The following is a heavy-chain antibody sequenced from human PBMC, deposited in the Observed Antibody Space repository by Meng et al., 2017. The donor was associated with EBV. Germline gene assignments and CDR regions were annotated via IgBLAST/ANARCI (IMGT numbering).Heavy chain of an antibody. CDR2: IIPIFGTA. J-gene: IGHJ4*02. CDR3: VRAEIAAAGRLDY. V-gene: IGHV1-69*06. D-gene: IGHD6-13*01. Sequence: GRAGPSGAEAKKPGSSGRVSCKASGGTFSSYAISWVRQAPGQGLGRMGGIIPIFGTANYAQKFQGRVTITADKSTSTAYMELSSLRSEDTAVYYCVRAEIAAAGRLDYWGQGTLVTVSS. CDR1: GGTFSSYA.